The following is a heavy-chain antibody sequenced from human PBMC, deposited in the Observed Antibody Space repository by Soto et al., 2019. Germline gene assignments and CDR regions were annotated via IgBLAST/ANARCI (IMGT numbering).Heavy chain of an antibody. CDR2: IYYSGST. CDR1: GGSISSYY. Sequence: SETLSLTCTVSGGSISSYYWSWIRQPPGKGLEWIGYIYYSGSTNYNPSLKSRVTISVDTSKNQFSLKLSSVTAADTAVYYCARQLGDVVVPAASFDYWGQGTLVTVSS. J-gene: IGHJ4*02. D-gene: IGHD2-15*01. CDR3: ARQLGDVVVPAASFDY. V-gene: IGHV4-59*01.